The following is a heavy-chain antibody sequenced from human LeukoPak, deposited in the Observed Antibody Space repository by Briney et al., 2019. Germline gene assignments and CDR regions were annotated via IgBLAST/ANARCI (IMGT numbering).Heavy chain of an antibody. CDR2: IYHSGST. CDR3: ASSNVYSSGWYLPITDY. CDR1: GYSISSGYY. J-gene: IGHJ4*02. D-gene: IGHD6-19*01. Sequence: SETLSLTCTVSGYSISSGYYWGWIRQPPGKGLEWIGSIYHSGSTYYNPSLKSRVTISVDTSKNQFSLKLSSVTAADTAVYYCASSNVYSSGWYLPITDYWGQGTLVTVSS. V-gene: IGHV4-38-2*02.